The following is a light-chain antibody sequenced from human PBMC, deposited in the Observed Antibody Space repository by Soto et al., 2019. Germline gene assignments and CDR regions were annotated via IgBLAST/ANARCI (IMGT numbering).Light chain of an antibody. CDR1: SGHSSYI. Sequence: QSVLTQSSSASASLGSSVKLTCTLSSGHSSYIIAWHQQQPGKAPRYLMKLEGSGSYNKGSGVPDRFSGSSSGADRYLTISNLQFEDEAEYYCETWDSNTLVFGGGTKLTVL. CDR2: LEGSGSY. V-gene: IGLV4-60*02. CDR3: ETWDSNTLV. J-gene: IGLJ2*01.